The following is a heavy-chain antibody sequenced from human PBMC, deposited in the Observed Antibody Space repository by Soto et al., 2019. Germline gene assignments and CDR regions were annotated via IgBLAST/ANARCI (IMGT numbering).Heavy chain of an antibody. J-gene: IGHJ4*02. D-gene: IGHD2-15*01. CDR1: GFTFSRSP. CDR3: ARHVVAGTPDY. CDR2: ISADGSSQ. V-gene: IGHV3-30-3*01. Sequence: QVQLVESGGGEVQPGTSLRLSGAASGFTFSRSPMHWVRQAPGKGLDWVGLISADGSSQHYADSVRGRFIISRANFRNTMSLQMDRLKPEDTAVYYCARHVVAGTPDYWGQGDLVSVSS.